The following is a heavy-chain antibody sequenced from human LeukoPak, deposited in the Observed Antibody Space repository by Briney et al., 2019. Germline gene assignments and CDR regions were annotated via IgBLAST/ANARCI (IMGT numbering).Heavy chain of an antibody. V-gene: IGHV3-23*01. D-gene: IGHD7-27*01. CDR3: AKYHTGELDY. J-gene: IGHJ4*02. Sequence: GGSLRLSCATSGFSFSTYAMSWVRQAPGKGLEWVSAIIGSADDTEYADSVKRRFTISRDTSKNTLYLQMKSLRAEDTAIYYCAKYHTGELDYWGQGTLVTVSS. CDR2: IIGSADDT. CDR1: GFSFSTYA.